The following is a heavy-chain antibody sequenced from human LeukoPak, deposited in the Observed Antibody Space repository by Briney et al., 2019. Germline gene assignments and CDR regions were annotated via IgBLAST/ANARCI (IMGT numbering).Heavy chain of an antibody. CDR1: GYTFTGYY. J-gene: IGHJ6*02. CDR2: IIPILGIA. Sequence: SVKVSCKASGYTFTGYYMHWVRQAPGQGLEWMGRIIPILGIANYAQKFQGRVTITADKSTSTAYMELSSLRSEDTAVYYCARGNYYGSGKIYYYGMDVWGQGTTVTVSS. V-gene: IGHV1-69*04. D-gene: IGHD3-10*01. CDR3: ARGNYYGSGKIYYYGMDV.